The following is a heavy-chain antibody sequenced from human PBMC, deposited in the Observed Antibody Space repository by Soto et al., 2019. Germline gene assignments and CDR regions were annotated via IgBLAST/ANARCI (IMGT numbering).Heavy chain of an antibody. V-gene: IGHV4-34*01. J-gene: IGHJ6*02. CDR2: INHSGST. D-gene: IGHD4-4*01. Sequence: PSETLSLTCAVYGGSFSGYYWSWIRQPPGKGLEWIGEINHSGSTNYNPSLKSRVTISVDTSKNQFSLKLSSVTAADTAVYYCASGSPGRSNRYYYYYGMDVWGQGTTVTVSS. CDR3: ASGSPGRSNRYYYYYGMDV. CDR1: GGSFSGYY.